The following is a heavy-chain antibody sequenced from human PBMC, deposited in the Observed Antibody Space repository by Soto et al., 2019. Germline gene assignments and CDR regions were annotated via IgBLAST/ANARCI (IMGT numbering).Heavy chain of an antibody. Sequence: LSLTCTVSGGSVSSGSYNWSWIRQPPGKGLEWIGYIYYSGSTNYNPSLKSRVTISVDTSKNQFSLKLSSVTAADTAVYYCARAPPSSWFPFFDYWGQGTLVTVSS. V-gene: IGHV4-61*01. CDR1: GGSVSSGSYN. D-gene: IGHD6-13*01. CDR2: IYYSGST. CDR3: ARAPPSSWFPFFDY. J-gene: IGHJ4*02.